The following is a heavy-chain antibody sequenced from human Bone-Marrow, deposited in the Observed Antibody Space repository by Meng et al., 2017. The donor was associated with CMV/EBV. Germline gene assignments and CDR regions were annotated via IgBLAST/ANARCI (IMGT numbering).Heavy chain of an antibody. Sequence: SVKVSCKASGFTFTSSAVQWVRQARGQRLEWIGWIVVGSGNTNYAQKFQERVTITRDMSTSTAYMELSSLRSEDTAVYYCAADSISNEYGRDVWGQGTTVTVSS. CDR1: GFTFTSSA. CDR2: IVVGSGNT. CDR3: AADSISNEYGRDV. V-gene: IGHV1-58*01. D-gene: IGHD1-14*01. J-gene: IGHJ6*02.